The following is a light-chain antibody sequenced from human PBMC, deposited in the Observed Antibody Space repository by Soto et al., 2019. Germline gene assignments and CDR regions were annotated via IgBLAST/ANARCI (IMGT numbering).Light chain of an antibody. V-gene: IGLV1-44*01. CDR1: SSNIGSNI. Sequence: QSALTQPPSASGTPGQRVTISCSGSSSNIGSNIVNWYQQLPGTAPKLLIYSRNQRPSGVPDRFSASKSGTSASLAISGLQSEDEADYYCETWDDSLTGVVFGGGTKVTVL. CDR2: SRN. CDR3: ETWDDSLTGVV. J-gene: IGLJ3*02.